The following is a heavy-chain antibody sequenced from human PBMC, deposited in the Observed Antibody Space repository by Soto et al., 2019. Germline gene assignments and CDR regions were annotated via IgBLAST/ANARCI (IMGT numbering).Heavy chain of an antibody. D-gene: IGHD6-19*01. CDR1: GDSVSINSAS. V-gene: IGHV6-1*01. J-gene: IGHJ6*02. Sequence: SQTLSLTCAISGDSVSINSASWNWIRQYPSRGLEWLGRTYFECKWYIAYAVCTKNRIAINTDTSKNQFSMQLNSLSPEDTAVYYCARDDRQWLVRGSGYYYGMDVWGQGTTVTVSS. CDR3: ARDDRQWLVRGSGYYYGMDV. CDR2: TYFECKWYI.